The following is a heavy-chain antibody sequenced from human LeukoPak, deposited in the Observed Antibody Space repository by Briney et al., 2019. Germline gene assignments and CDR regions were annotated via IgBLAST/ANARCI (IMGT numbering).Heavy chain of an antibody. CDR2: ISWNSGSI. D-gene: IGHD3-22*01. CDR1: GFTFDDYA. Sequence: GGSLRLSCAASGFTFDDYAMHWVRQAPGKGLEWVSGISWNSGSIGYADSVKGRFTISRDNAKKSLYLQMNSLRAEDTALYYCAKGGYYYDSSGYHWGQGTLVTVSS. CDR3: AKGGYYYDSSGYH. J-gene: IGHJ5*02. V-gene: IGHV3-9*01.